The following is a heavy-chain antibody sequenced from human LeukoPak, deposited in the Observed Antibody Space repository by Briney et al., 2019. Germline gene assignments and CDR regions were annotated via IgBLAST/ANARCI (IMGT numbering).Heavy chain of an antibody. J-gene: IGHJ4*02. CDR2: IYYSGST. V-gene: IGHV4-59*01. D-gene: IGHD6-19*01. CDR1: GGSISSYY. CDR3: ARVSAHGGWYLSY. Sequence: PSETLSLTCTVSGGSISSYYWSWIRQPPGKGLEWIGYIYYSGSTNYNPSLKSRVTISVDTSKNQFSLKLSSVTAADTAVYYCARVSAHGGWYLSYWGQGTLVTVSS.